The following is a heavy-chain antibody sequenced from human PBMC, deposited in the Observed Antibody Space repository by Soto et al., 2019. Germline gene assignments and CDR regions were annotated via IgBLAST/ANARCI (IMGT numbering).Heavy chain of an antibody. CDR2: IYYSGST. J-gene: IGHJ4*02. V-gene: IGHV4-31*03. Sequence: SETLSLTCTVSGGSISSGGYYWSWIRQHPGKGLEWIGYIYYSGSTYYNPSLKSRVTISVDTSKNQFSLKLSSVTAEDTAVYYCAKDGTYIAASTFDYWGQGNLVTGSS. CDR3: AKDGTYIAASTFDY. D-gene: IGHD6-6*01. CDR1: GGSISSGGYY.